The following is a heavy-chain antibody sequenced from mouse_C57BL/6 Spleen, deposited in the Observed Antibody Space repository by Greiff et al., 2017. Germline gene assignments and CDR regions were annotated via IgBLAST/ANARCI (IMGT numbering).Heavy chain of an antibody. CDR2: IDPSDSYT. CDR3: ARWGTTVVANFDV. V-gene: IGHV1-69*01. J-gene: IGHJ1*03. Sequence: QVQLQQPGAELVMPGASVKLSCKASGYTFTSYWMHWVKQRPGQGLEWIGEIDPSDSYTNYNQKFKGKSTLTVDKSSSTADMQLSSLTSEDSAVYYCARWGTTVVANFDVWGTGTTVTVSS. D-gene: IGHD1-1*01. CDR1: GYTFTSYW.